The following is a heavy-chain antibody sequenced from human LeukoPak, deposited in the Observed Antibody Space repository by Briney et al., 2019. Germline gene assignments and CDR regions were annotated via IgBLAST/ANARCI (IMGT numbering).Heavy chain of an antibody. CDR1: GLSFSNAW. Sequence: GGSLRLSCVASGLSFSNAWMSWVRHTPGKGLEWIGRIKSKSDGDARDYAAPMKDRVTISRDDWKNTLSLEMTSLKTEDTGVYFCTTAPSYYNFNSYDYWGQGPVVTVSS. CDR2: IKSKSDGDAR. D-gene: IGHD2/OR15-2a*01. V-gene: IGHV3-15*01. J-gene: IGHJ4*02. CDR3: TTAPSYYNFNSYDY.